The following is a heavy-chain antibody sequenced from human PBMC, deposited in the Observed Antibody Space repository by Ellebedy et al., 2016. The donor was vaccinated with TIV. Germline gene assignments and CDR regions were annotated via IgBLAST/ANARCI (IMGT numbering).Heavy chain of an antibody. CDR1: GYTFTDYY. V-gene: IGHV1-2*02. J-gene: IGHJ6*02. CDR3: ASLAPSLDYDVLAGSSYNFYYNMDV. Sequence: ASVKVSCXASGYTFTDYYIHWVRQAPGQGLEWMGWINPNSGGTNYAQKFQGRVTMTRDMSITTGYMELSGLTSDDTAIYYCASLAPSLDYDVLAGSSYNFYYNMDVWGQGTTVTVSS. D-gene: IGHD3-9*01. CDR2: INPNSGGT.